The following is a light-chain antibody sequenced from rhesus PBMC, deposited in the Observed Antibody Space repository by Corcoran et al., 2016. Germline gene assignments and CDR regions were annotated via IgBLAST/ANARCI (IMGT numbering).Light chain of an antibody. Sequence: EIQMTQSPSSLSASMGDTVTITCRASQGISNYLAWYQQKPGKAPKFLIYKASTLQSGVPSRFSGSGDGTDFTTTISILQPEDFATYYCQQHNSYPPTFGQGTKVEIK. J-gene: IGKJ1*01. CDR1: QGISNY. V-gene: IGKV1-25*01. CDR2: KAS. CDR3: QQHNSYPPT.